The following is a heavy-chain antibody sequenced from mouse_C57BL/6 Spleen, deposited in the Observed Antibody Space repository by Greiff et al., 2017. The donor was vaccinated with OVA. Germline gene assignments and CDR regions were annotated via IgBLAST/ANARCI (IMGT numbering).Heavy chain of an antibody. CDR1: GFNIKDDY. D-gene: IGHD1-1*01. CDR3: TTGGSSYGFDY. J-gene: IGHJ2*01. Sequence: DVHLVESGAELVRPGASVKLSCTASGFNIKDDYMHWVKQRPEQGLEWIGWIDPENGDTEYASKFQGKATITADTSSNTAYLQLSSLTSEDTAVYYCTTGGSSYGFDYWGQGTTLTVSS. CDR2: IDPENGDT. V-gene: IGHV14-4*01.